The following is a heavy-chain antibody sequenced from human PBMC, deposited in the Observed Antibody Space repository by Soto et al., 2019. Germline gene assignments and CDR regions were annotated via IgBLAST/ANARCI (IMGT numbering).Heavy chain of an antibody. CDR3: AKNGLSDSPSAIDS. D-gene: IGHD2-8*01. Sequence: PGGSLRLSCAASGFTFSRYGMHWVRQAPGKGLEWVAVISYDGGDKHYADSVKGRFTISRDNSKNTLYLQMNSLRVEDTAVYYCAKNGLSDSPSAIDSWGQGTLVTVSS. CDR1: GFTFSRYG. J-gene: IGHJ4*02. V-gene: IGHV3-30*18. CDR2: ISYDGGDK.